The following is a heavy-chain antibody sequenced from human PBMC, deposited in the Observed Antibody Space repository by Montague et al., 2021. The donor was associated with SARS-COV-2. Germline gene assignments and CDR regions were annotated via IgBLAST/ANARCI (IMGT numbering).Heavy chain of an antibody. Sequence: SETLSLTCTVSGDSISDYYWSWIRQPPGMGLEWIGYIFRNGATNYNPSLKSRVTISLDTSKNQFSLRLSSVTAADTAMYYCARTSRGSRYFYDVDVWGQGTMVTVSS. J-gene: IGHJ3*01. CDR1: GDSISDYY. CDR2: IFRNGAT. D-gene: IGHD3-22*01. V-gene: IGHV4-59*12. CDR3: ARTSRGSRYFYDVDV.